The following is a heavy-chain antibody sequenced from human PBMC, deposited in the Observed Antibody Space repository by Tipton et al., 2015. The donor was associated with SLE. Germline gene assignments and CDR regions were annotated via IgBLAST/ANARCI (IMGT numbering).Heavy chain of an antibody. CDR3: SRGDGDYGMDV. CDR2: SVGKYLDGTE. V-gene: IGHV3-15*04. CDR1: GFPFSTAW. Sequence: SLRLSCAASGFPFSTAWMSWVRKAPGKGLEWVGRSVGKYLDGTEEFAAPVKGRFTISRDDSKSIAYLQMNSLKTADTAVYYCSRGDGDYGMDVWGQGTTVTVSS. J-gene: IGHJ6*02. D-gene: IGHD4-17*01.